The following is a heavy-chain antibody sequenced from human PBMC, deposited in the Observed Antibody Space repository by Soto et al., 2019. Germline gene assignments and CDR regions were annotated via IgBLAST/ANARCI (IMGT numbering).Heavy chain of an antibody. CDR3: ARATGYGYFYYGMDV. Sequence: ASVKVSCKASGYTFTTYDLNWVRQTTGQGLEWMAWMNPNGGNRGYAQKFQGRVTMTRNTSISTAYMELSSLRSDDTAVYYCARATGYGYFYYGMDVWGQGTTVTVS. D-gene: IGHD5-18*01. CDR2: MNPNGGNR. CDR1: GYTFTTYD. J-gene: IGHJ6*02. V-gene: IGHV1-8*01.